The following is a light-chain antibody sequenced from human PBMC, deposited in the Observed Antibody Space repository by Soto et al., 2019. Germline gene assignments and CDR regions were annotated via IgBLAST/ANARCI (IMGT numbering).Light chain of an antibody. V-gene: IGKV1-5*01. J-gene: IGKJ1*01. CDR2: DAS. Sequence: DIQMTQSPSTLSASVGDRVTITCRASQSISSWLAWYQQKPGKAPKLLIYDASSLESGVPSRFSGSGSGTEFTLTISSLQPDDFATYYCQQYNSYSRTFGQGPR. CDR1: QSISSW. CDR3: QQYNSYSRT.